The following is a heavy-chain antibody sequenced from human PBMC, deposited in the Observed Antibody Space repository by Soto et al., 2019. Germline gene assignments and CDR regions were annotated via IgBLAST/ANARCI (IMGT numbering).Heavy chain of an antibody. Sequence: ASVKVSCKASGYTFTGYYMHWVRQAPGQGLGWVGWINPTSGYTAHAQKFQGRVTLTREISTATAYMELSSLRSEDTAVYYCARGIYDSSGYYRPEYFDLWGRGTLVTVSS. CDR3: ARGIYDSSGYYRPEYFDL. V-gene: IGHV1-2*02. CDR1: GYTFTGYY. CDR2: INPTSGYT. D-gene: IGHD3-22*01. J-gene: IGHJ2*01.